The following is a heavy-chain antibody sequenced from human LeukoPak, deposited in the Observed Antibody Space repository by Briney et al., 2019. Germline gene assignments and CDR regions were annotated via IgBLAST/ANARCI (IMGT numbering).Heavy chain of an antibody. Sequence: GGSLRLSCAASGFTFSSHAMSWVRQAPGKGLEWVSAIISGGGSTFYADSVKGRFTISRDNSGDTLYLQMNSLRAEDTAVYYCAKGSGSSLYFDYWGQGTMVTVSS. CDR3: AKGSGSSLYFDY. CDR2: IISGGGST. CDR1: GFTFSSHA. J-gene: IGHJ4*03. D-gene: IGHD6-13*01. V-gene: IGHV3-23*01.